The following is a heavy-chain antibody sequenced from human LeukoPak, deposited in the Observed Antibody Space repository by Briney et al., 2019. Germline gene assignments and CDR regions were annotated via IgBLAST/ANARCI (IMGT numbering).Heavy chain of an antibody. Sequence: GGSLRLSCAASGFTFSSYAMSWVRQAPGKGLEWVSGISGSGSNTYYADSVKGRFTISRDNSKNTLYLQMNSLRAEDTAVYYCAKDFITGTTLGIDYWGQGTLVTVSS. CDR1: GFTFSSYA. D-gene: IGHD1-7*01. CDR3: AKDFITGTTLGIDY. J-gene: IGHJ4*02. V-gene: IGHV3-23*01. CDR2: ISGSGSNT.